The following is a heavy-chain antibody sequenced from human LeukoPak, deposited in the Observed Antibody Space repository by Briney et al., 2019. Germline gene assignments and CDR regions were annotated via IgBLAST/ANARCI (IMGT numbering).Heavy chain of an antibody. D-gene: IGHD3-22*01. V-gene: IGHV1-69*06. J-gene: IGHJ5*02. CDR2: IIPIFGTA. CDR1: GGTFSSYV. CDR3: AILPPYDSSGWYWFDP. Sequence: GASVKVSCKASGGTFSSYVISWVRQAPGQGLDWMGGIIPIFGTANYAQKFQGRVTITADKSTSTAYMELSSLRSEDTAVYYCAILPPYDSSGWYWFDPWGQGTLVTVSS.